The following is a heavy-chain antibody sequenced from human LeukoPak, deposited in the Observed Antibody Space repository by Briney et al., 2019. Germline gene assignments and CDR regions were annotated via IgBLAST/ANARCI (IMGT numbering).Heavy chain of an antibody. CDR1: GFSFSRYT. V-gene: IGHV3-23*01. CDR3: AKDASFTIFSTDS. Sequence: GGSLRLSYAATGFSFSRYTMSWVRHAPAKGLEWVSFIGGSGDSTYYADSVKGRFSISRDNSKNTLYLQMNSLRAEDTALYYCAKDASFTIFSTDSWGLGTLVTVSS. CDR2: IGGSGDST. J-gene: IGHJ4*02. D-gene: IGHD3-3*01.